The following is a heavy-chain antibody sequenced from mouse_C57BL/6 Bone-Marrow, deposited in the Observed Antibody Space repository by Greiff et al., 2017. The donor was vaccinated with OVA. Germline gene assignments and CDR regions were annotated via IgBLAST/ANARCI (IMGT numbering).Heavy chain of an antibody. CDR2: INPNYGTT. CDR3: ARSRWLLRVYYFDY. D-gene: IGHD2-3*01. V-gene: IGHV1-39*01. CDR1: GYSFTDYN. J-gene: IGHJ2*01. Sequence: EVQLQQSGPELVKPGASVKISCKASGYSFTDYNMNWVKQSNGKSLEWIGVINPNYGTTSYNQKFKGKATLTVDQSSSTAYMQLSSLTSEDSAVYFCARSRWLLRVYYFDYWGQGTTLTVSS.